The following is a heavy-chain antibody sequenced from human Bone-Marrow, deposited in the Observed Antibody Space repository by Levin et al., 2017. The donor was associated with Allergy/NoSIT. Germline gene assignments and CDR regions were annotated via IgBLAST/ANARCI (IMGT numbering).Heavy chain of an antibody. D-gene: IGHD3-9*01. CDR3: SRDWLYLSAYGSYSYYGMVV. J-gene: IGHJ6*02. CDR1: GYTFSGYY. V-gene: IGHV1-2*02. Sequence: PGGSLRLSCKTSGYTFSGYYIHWVRQAPGQGLEWMGWINPNSGDTNYAEKFKGRVFMTRDTSIRTAYMELRRLRSDDTAIYYCSRDWLYLSAYGSYSYYGMVVWGQGTTVTVSS. CDR2: INPNSGDT.